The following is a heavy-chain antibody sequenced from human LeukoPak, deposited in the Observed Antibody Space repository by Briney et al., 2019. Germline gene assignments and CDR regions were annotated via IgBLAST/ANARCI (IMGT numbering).Heavy chain of an antibody. CDR3: ALAVIASAFDFDI. J-gene: IGHJ3*02. V-gene: IGHV5-51*01. D-gene: IGHD2-21*01. CDR1: GYRFASYW. Sequence: GESLKISCKGSGYRFASYWIGWVRQMPGKGLEWMGIIYPADSDTRYSPSLQGQVTISADKSIGTAYLQWSSLKASDTAIYYCALAVIASAFDFDIWGQGTMVTVSS. CDR2: IYPADSDT.